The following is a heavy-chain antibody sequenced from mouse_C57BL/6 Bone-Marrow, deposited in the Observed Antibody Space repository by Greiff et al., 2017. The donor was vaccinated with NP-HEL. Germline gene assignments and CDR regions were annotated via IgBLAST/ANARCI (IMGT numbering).Heavy chain of an antibody. CDR3: TIYYGNSRYYFDY. CDR2: IDPENGDP. D-gene: IGHD2-1*01. Sequence: EVQLQESGAELVRPGASVKLSCTASGFNIKDDYMHWVKQRPEQGLEWIGWIDPENGDPEYASKFQGKATITADTSSNTAYLQLSSLTSEDTAVYYCTIYYGNSRYYFDYWGQGTTLTVSS. J-gene: IGHJ2*01. V-gene: IGHV14-4*01. CDR1: GFNIKDDY.